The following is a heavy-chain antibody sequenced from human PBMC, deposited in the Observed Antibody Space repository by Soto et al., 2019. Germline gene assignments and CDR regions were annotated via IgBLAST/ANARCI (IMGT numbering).Heavy chain of an antibody. J-gene: IGHJ4*02. D-gene: IGHD3-10*01. V-gene: IGHV3-30*18. CDR1: GFTFSSYG. Sequence: QVQLVESGGGVVQPGRSLRLSCAASGFTFSSYGIHWVRQAPGKGLEWVALISYDGNNKYYADSVKGRFTISRDNSRNTLYLQMDSLRPEDTALYYCAKDNGMAWSGGDYWGQGTLVTVSS. CDR2: ISYDGNNK. CDR3: AKDNGMAWSGGDY.